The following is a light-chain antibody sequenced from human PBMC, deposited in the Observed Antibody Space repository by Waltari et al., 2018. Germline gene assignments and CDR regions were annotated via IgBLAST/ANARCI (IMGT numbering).Light chain of an antibody. J-gene: IGKJ4*01. CDR2: AAS. CDR3: QQTYSAPLS. Sequence: IQMTQSPSSLSASVGDRVTITCRASPSVGNYLNWYQQIPGQAPKVLIYAASTLQSGVPSRFSGSGSGTDFTLTINSLQPEDLSIYYCQQTYSAPLSFGGGTKVEMK. V-gene: IGKV1-39*01. CDR1: PSVGNY.